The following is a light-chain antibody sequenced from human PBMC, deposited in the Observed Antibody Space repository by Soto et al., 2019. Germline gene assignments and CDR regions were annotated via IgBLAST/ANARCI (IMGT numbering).Light chain of an antibody. CDR1: QSVSNNF. Sequence: DIVLTQSPGTLSLSPGERAALSCGASQSVSNNFLAWYQQRPGQAPRLLISGASSRATGVPDRFSGSGSGTDFTLTITRVEPEDFAVYYCQQYGSSPLTFGGGTKVEI. J-gene: IGKJ4*01. CDR3: QQYGSSPLT. CDR2: GAS. V-gene: IGKV3-20*01.